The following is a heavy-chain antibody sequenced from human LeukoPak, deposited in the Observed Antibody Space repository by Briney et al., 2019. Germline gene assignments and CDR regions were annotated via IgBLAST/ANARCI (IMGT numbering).Heavy chain of an antibody. V-gene: IGHV3-23*01. CDR2: ISGSGGST. D-gene: IGHD5-18*01. CDR3: AKTPRIQLWPHYFDY. CDR1: GFTFSSYG. J-gene: IGHJ4*02. Sequence: PGGSLRLSCAAPGFTFSSYGMSWVRQAPGKGLEWVSAISGSGGSTYYADSVKGRFTISRDNSKNTLYLQMNSLRAEDTAVYYCAKTPRIQLWPHYFDYWGQGTLVTVSS.